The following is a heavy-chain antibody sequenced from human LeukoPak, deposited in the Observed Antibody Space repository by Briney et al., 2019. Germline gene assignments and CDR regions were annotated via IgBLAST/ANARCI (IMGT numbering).Heavy chain of an antibody. Sequence: ASVKVSCKASGYTFTSYGISWVRQAPGQGLEWMGWISAYNGNTNYAQKLQGRVTMTTDTSTSTAYMELRSLRSDDTAVYYCARSNRITMVRGVRDAFDIWGQGTMVTVSS. CDR1: GYTFTSYG. CDR2: ISAYNGNT. CDR3: ARSNRITMVRGVRDAFDI. J-gene: IGHJ3*02. V-gene: IGHV1-18*01. D-gene: IGHD3-10*01.